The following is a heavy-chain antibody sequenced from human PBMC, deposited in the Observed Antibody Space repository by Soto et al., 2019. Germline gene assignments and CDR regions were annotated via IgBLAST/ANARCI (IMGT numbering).Heavy chain of an antibody. CDR3: ARTRIAAARNYYYYYGMDV. V-gene: IGHV1-69*01. Sequence: QVQLVQSGAEVQKPGSSVKVSCKASGGTFSSYAISWVRQAPGQGLEWMGGIIPIFGTANYAQKFQGRVTITADESTSTAYMELSSLRSEDTAVYYCARTRIAAARNYYYYYGMDVWGQGTTVTVSS. J-gene: IGHJ6*02. CDR1: GGTFSSYA. CDR2: IIPIFGTA. D-gene: IGHD6-13*01.